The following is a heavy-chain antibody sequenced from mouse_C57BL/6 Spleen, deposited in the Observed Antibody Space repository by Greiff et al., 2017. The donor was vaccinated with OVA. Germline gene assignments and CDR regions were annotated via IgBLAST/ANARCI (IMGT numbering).Heavy chain of an antibody. V-gene: IGHV1-82*01. CDR3: ARALITTVVARGWYFDV. CDR2: IYPGDGDT. D-gene: IGHD1-1*01. J-gene: IGHJ1*03. CDR1: GYAFSSSW. Sequence: QVQLQQSGPELVKPGASVKISCKASGYAFSSSWMNWVKQRPGKGLEWIGRIYPGDGDTNYNGKFKGKATLTADKSSSTAYMQLSSLTSEDSAVYFCARALITTVVARGWYFDVWGTGTTVTVSS.